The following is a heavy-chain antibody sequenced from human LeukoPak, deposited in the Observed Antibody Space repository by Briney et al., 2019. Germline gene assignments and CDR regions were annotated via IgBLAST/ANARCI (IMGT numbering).Heavy chain of an antibody. J-gene: IGHJ6*03. Sequence: GGSLRLSCAASGFTFTDYYISWIRQAPGKGLEWISYISSSGSTIYYADSMKGRFNISRDNAKNSVYLQMDSPRAEDTAVYYCARGYNYYYYMDVWGKGTTVTVAS. CDR1: GFTFTDYY. CDR3: ARGYNYYYYMDV. CDR2: ISSSGSTI. V-gene: IGHV3-11*04.